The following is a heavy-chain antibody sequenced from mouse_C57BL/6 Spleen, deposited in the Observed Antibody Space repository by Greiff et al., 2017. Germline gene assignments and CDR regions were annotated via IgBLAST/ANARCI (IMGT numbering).Heavy chain of an antibody. CDR2: IDPSDSET. V-gene: IGHV1-52*01. J-gene: IGHJ2*01. CDR3: ARRDGSHYFDY. Sequence: QVQLQQPGAELVRPGSSVKLSCKASGYTFTSYWMHWVKQRPIQGLEWIGNIDPSDSETHYNQKFKDKDTLTVDKSSSTAYMQLSSLTSEDSAVYYCARRDGSHYFDYWGQGTTLTVSS. D-gene: IGHD1-1*01. CDR1: GYTFTSYW.